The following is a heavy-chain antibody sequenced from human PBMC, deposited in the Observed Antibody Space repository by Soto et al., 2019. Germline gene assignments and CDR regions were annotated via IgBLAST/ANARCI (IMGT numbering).Heavy chain of an antibody. D-gene: IGHD1-1*01. CDR3: ARILLERRRFDY. J-gene: IGHJ4*02. CDR2: INHRGST. CDR1: GGSFSNYY. V-gene: IGHV4-34*01. Sequence: QVQLQQWGAGLLRPSETLSLTCAVYGGSFSNYYWTWFRQPPGKGLEWIGEINHRGSTSYNPSLTRRVTVSLDTSKSQFSLKLTSVTAADTAVYYCARILLERRRFDYWGQGTLVTVSS.